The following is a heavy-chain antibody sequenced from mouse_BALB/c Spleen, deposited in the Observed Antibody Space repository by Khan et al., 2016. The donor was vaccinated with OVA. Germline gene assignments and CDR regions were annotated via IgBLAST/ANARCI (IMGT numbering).Heavy chain of an antibody. D-gene: IGHD2-3*01. CDR3: ASDGSRYNYAMDY. V-gene: IGHV3-2*02. J-gene: IGHJ4*01. Sequence: DVQLVESGPGLVKPSQSLSLTCTVTGYSITSDYAWNWIRQFPGNKLEWMGYISYSGSTNYNPSLKSRISITRDTSKNQFFLQLSSVTTEDTATYFCASDGSRYNYAMDYWGQGTAVTVSS. CDR1: GYSITSDYA. CDR2: ISYSGST.